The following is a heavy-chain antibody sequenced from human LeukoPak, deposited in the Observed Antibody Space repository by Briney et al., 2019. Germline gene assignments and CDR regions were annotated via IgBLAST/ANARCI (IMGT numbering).Heavy chain of an antibody. CDR3: ARDLGHITLGSTYYHNWFDP. V-gene: IGHV4-59*01. CDR2: GAT. J-gene: IGHJ5*02. Sequence: SETLSLTCTVSGGSISSYYWSWIRQPPGKGLEWIGYGATHYNPSLKSRVTISIDTSNNQFSLKMSSVIAADTAVYYCARDLGHITLGSTYYHNWFDPWGQGTLVTVSS. D-gene: IGHD3-22*01. CDR1: GGSISSYY.